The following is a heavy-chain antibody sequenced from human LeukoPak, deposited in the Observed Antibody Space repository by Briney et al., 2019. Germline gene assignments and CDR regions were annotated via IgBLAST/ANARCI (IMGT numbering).Heavy chain of an antibody. Sequence: ASVKVSCKASVSTFTSYGISWVRQAPGQGLEWMGWISAYNGNTNYAQKLQGRVTMTTDTSTSTAYMELRSLRSDDTAVYYCARAVSSGSYVDYWGQGTLVTVSS. CDR3: ARAVSSGSYVDY. CDR2: ISAYNGNT. V-gene: IGHV1-18*01. J-gene: IGHJ4*02. CDR1: VSTFTSYG. D-gene: IGHD1-26*01.